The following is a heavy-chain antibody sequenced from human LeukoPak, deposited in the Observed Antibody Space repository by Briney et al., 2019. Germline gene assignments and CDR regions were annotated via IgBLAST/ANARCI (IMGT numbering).Heavy chain of an antibody. V-gene: IGHV3-53*01. CDR2: IYSGGST. D-gene: IGHD1-26*01. Sequence: GGSLRLSCAASGFTVSSNYMSWVRQAPGKGLEWVSVIYSGGSTYYADSVKGRFTISRDNSKNTLYLQMNSLRAEGTAVYYCARVQSGSYDFDYWGQGTLVTVSS. CDR3: ARVQSGSYDFDY. CDR1: GFTVSSNY. J-gene: IGHJ4*02.